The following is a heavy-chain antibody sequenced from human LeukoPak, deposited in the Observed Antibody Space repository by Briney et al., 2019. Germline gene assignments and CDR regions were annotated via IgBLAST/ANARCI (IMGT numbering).Heavy chain of an antibody. J-gene: IGHJ6*02. V-gene: IGHV3-66*01. CDR1: GFTVSSNY. CDR3: ARSPDPYGMDV. CDR2: IYSGGST. Sequence: GGSLRLSCAASGFTVSSNYMSWVRQAPGKGLEWVSVIYSGGSTYYADSVKGRFTISRDNSKNTLYLQMNSLRAEDTAVYYCARSPDPYGMDVWGQGTTVTVSS.